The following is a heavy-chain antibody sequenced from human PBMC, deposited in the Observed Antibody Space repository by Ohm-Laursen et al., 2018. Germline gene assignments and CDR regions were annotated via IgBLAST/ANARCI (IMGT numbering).Heavy chain of an antibody. J-gene: IGHJ6*02. CDR2: INSDGSST. V-gene: IGHV3-74*01. D-gene: IGHD3-10*01. CDR1: GFTFSSYW. CDR3: ARVKVRLLLGGMDV. Sequence: GSLRLSCTASGFTFSSYWMHWVRQAPGKGLVWVSRINSDGSSTSYADSVKGRFTIPRDNAKNTLYLQMNSLRAEDTAVYYCARVKVRLLLGGMDVWGQGTTVTVSS.